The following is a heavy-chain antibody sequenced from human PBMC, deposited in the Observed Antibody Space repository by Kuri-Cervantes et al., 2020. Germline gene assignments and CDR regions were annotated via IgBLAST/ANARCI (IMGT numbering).Heavy chain of an antibody. V-gene: IGHV3-23*01. CDR3: ASTSPFDD. D-gene: IGHD4-11*01. CDR2: ISGSGGST. J-gene: IGHJ4*02. CDR1: GGSISSGGYY. Sequence: GESLKISCTVSGGSISSGGYYWSWIRQHPGKGLEWVSAISGSGGSTYYADSVKGRFTISRDNYKNTPCLQMNSLRAEDTAVYYCASTSPFDDWGQGTLVTVSS.